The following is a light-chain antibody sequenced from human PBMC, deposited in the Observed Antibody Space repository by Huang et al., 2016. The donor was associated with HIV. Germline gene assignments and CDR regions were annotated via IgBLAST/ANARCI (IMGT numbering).Light chain of an antibody. CDR3: QQYFDVPWT. CDR2: WAA. J-gene: IGKJ1*01. V-gene: IGKV4-1*01. Sequence: IVMTQSPDSLAVSLGETATINCKSSQSLLFRSHNKNYLAWYQTKPGQPPTLLMSWAATRGSGVPSRFSGGGSGTDFTLTISSLQAEDVAVYFCQQYFDVPWTFGRGTKVEIK. CDR1: QSLLFRSHNKNY.